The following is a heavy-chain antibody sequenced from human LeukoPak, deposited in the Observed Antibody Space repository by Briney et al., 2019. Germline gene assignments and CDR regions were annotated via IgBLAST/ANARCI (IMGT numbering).Heavy chain of an antibody. J-gene: IGHJ6*02. V-gene: IGHV4-59*01. Sequence: SETLSLTCTVSGGSISSYYWGWIRQPPGKGLEWIGYIYYSGSTNYNPSLKSRVTISVDTSKNQFSLKLSSVTAADTAVYYCARWYSSSSGGYGMDVWGQGTTVTVSS. D-gene: IGHD6-6*01. CDR1: GGSISSYY. CDR3: ARWYSSSSGGYGMDV. CDR2: IYYSGST.